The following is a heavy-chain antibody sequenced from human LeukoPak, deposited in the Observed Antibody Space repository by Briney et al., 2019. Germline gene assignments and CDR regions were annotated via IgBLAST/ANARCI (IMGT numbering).Heavy chain of an antibody. CDR2: IIPIFGTA. Sequence: GASVKVSCKASGGTFSSYAISWLRQAPGQGLEWMGRIIPIFGTANYAQKFQGRVTITTDESTSTAYMELSSLRSEDTAVYYCARGPLYDILTGYSSHFDYWGQGTLVTVSS. V-gene: IGHV1-69*05. D-gene: IGHD3-9*01. CDR3: ARGPLYDILTGYSSHFDY. CDR1: GGTFSSYA. J-gene: IGHJ4*02.